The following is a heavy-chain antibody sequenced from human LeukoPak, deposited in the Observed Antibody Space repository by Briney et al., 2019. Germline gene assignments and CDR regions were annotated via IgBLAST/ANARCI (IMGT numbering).Heavy chain of an antibody. Sequence: PGGSLRLSCAASGFTFSDYYMSWIRQAPGKGLEWVSYISSSGTTISYADSVKGRFTISRDNSKNTLYLQMNSLRAEDTAVYYCAKAGGSYYIPLSYFDYWGQGTLVTVSS. V-gene: IGHV3-11*01. CDR2: ISSSGTTI. CDR3: AKAGGSYYIPLSYFDY. CDR1: GFTFSDYY. J-gene: IGHJ4*02. D-gene: IGHD1-26*01.